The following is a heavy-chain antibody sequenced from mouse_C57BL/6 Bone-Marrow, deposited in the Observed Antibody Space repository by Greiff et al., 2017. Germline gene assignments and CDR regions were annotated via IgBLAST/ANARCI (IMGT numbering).Heavy chain of an antibody. CDR3: TTRYGSSYGYFDY. D-gene: IGHD1-1*01. V-gene: IGHV14-4*01. Sequence: VQLKESGAELVRPGASVKLSCTASGFNIKDDYMHWVKQRPEQGLEWIGWIDPENGDTEYASKFQGKATITADTSSNTAYLQLSSLTSEDTAVYYCTTRYGSSYGYFDYWGQGTTLTVAS. J-gene: IGHJ2*01. CDR2: IDPENGDT. CDR1: GFNIKDDY.